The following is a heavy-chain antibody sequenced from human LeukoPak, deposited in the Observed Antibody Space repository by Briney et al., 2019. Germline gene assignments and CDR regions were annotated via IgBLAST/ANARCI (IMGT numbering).Heavy chain of an antibody. V-gene: IGHV4-59*08. J-gene: IGHJ4*02. CDR1: GGSISNYY. D-gene: IGHD3-22*01. CDR3: VRHSYYYDSSGYYYFDY. CDR2: IYYSGST. Sequence: SETLSLTCTVSGGSISNYYWSWLRQPPGKGLEWIGYIYYSGSTNYNPSLKSRVTISVDTSKNQFSLKLFSVTAADTAVYYCVRHSYYYDSSGYYYFDYWGQGTLVTVSS.